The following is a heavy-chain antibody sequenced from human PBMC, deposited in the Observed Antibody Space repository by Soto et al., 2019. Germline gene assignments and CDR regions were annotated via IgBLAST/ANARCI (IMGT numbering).Heavy chain of an antibody. D-gene: IGHD4-17*01. CDR1: GFTFDDYT. J-gene: IGHJ4*02. CDR3: AKDHYGDSTLDY. Sequence: EVQLVESGGVVVQPGGSLRLSCAASGFTFDDYTMHWVRQAPGKGLEWVSLISWDGGSTYYADSVKGRFTISRDNSKNSLYLQMNSLRTEDTALYYCAKDHYGDSTLDYWCQGTLVTVSS. CDR2: ISWDGGST. V-gene: IGHV3-43*01.